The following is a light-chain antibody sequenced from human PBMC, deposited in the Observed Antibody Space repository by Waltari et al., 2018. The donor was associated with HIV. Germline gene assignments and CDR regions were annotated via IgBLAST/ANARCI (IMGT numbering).Light chain of an antibody. CDR3: CSYAGSYPVV. CDR2: DVS. Sequence: QSALTQPRSVSGSPGQSVTISCTGTSSDVGVYNFSWYQQHPGKAPKLMIYDVSKRPSGVPDRFSGSKSGNTASLTISGLQAEDEADYYCCSYAGSYPVVFGGGTKLTVL. CDR1: SSDVGVYN. J-gene: IGLJ2*01. V-gene: IGLV2-11*01.